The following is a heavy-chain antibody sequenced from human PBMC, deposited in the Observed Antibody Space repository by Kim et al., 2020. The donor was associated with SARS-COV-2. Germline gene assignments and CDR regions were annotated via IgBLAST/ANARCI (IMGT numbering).Heavy chain of an antibody. CDR2: ITHTGSA. J-gene: IGHJ4*02. D-gene: IGHD2-8*02. Sequence: SETLSLTCAVHGGSFSGYFWTWIRQSPGKGLEWIGEITHTGSANYSPSLKSRVTISVDTSKSQFSLKLSSVTAADTAVFYCARATLGYCTGANCSSQRGLDYWGQGTLVTVSS. CDR3: ARATLGYCTGANCSSQRGLDY. CDR1: GGSFSGYF. V-gene: IGHV4-34*01.